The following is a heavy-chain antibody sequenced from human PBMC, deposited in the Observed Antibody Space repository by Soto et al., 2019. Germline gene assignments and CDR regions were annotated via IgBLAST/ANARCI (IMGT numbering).Heavy chain of an antibody. CDR3: ARGVAAAGKPPGIYYYYGMDV. CDR2: IIPIFGTA. D-gene: IGHD6-13*01. J-gene: IGHJ6*04. CDR1: GGTFSSYA. Sequence: SVKVSCKASGGTFSSYAISWVRQAPGQGLEWMGGIIPIFGTANYAQKFQGRVTITADESTSTAYVELSSLRSEDTAVYYCARGVAAAGKPPGIYYYYGMDVWGEGTTVTVSS. V-gene: IGHV1-69*13.